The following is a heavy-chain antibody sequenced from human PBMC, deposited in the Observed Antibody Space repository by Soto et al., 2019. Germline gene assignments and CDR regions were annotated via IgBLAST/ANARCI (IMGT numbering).Heavy chain of an antibody. Sequence: SETLSLTCTVSGDSITSNSYFWAWIRQPPGKGLEWIGSIYYSGSTYYNPSLKSRVTISVDTSKNQFSLKLSSVTAADTAVYYCARRGYYAISAFDIWGQGTMVTVSS. CDR3: ARRGYYAISAFDI. CDR1: GDSITSNSYF. V-gene: IGHV4-39*01. CDR2: IYYSGST. J-gene: IGHJ3*02. D-gene: IGHD2-8*01.